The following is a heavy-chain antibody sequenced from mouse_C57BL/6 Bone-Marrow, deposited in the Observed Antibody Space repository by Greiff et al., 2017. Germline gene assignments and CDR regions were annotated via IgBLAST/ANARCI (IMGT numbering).Heavy chain of an antibody. J-gene: IGHJ1*03. D-gene: IGHD2-4*01. CDR2: IWRGGST. CDR3: DKRVAIDDYDSYWYFDV. CDR1: GFSLTSYG. V-gene: IGHV2-5*01. Sequence: VKLQESGPGLVQPSQSLSITCTVSGFSLTSYGVHWVRQSPGKGLEWLGVIWRGGSTDYNAAFMSRLSITKDNSKSQVFFKMNSLQADDTAIYYCDKRVAIDDYDSYWYFDVWGTGTTVTVSS.